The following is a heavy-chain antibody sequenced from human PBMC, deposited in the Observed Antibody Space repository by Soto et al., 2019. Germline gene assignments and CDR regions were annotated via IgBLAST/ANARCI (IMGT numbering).Heavy chain of an antibody. CDR3: ARGWDAGY. D-gene: IGHD6-19*01. CDR1: GGSVSSGNYY. CDR2: IYTSGST. V-gene: IGHV4-61*01. Sequence: QVQLQESGPGLVKPSETLSLTCTVSGGSVSSGNYYWSWIRQPPGKGLEWIGYIYTSGSTNYNPSLKSRVTISADTSRNQFSLKVSSVTAADTAVYYCARGWDAGYWGQGTLVTVSS. J-gene: IGHJ4*02.